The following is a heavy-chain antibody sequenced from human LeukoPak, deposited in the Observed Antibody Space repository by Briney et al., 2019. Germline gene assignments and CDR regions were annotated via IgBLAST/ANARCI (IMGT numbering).Heavy chain of an antibody. CDR1: GGSFSGYY. Sequence: PSETLSLTCAVYGGSFSGYYWSWIRQPPGKGLEWIGEINHSGSTNYNPSLKSRVTISVDTSKNQFSLKLSSVTAADTAVYYCARGRRYGPGLDYWGQGTLVTVSS. V-gene: IGHV4-34*01. CDR2: INHSGST. J-gene: IGHJ4*02. D-gene: IGHD5-18*01. CDR3: ARGRRYGPGLDY.